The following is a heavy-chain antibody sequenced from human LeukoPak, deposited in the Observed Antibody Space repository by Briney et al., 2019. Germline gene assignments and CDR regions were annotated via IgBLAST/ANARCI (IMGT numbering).Heavy chain of an antibody. Sequence: SQTLSLTCAISGDSVSSNSAAWNWVRQSPWRGLEWLGRTYYRSKWYNDYAVSVKSQITINPDTPKDQFSLQLNSVTPEDTAVYYCAREGQWLVNWFDPWGQGTLVTVSS. CDR2: TYYRSKWYN. V-gene: IGHV6-1*01. CDR3: AREGQWLVNWFDP. J-gene: IGHJ5*02. D-gene: IGHD6-19*01. CDR1: GDSVSSNSAA.